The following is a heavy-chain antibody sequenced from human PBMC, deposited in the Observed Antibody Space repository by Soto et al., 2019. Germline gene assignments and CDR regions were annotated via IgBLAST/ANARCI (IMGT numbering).Heavy chain of an antibody. CDR3: AKDIAAPYYDFWSGTLGMDV. CDR2: ISWDGGST. V-gene: IGHV3-43*01. CDR1: GFTFDDYT. J-gene: IGHJ6*02. D-gene: IGHD3-3*01. Sequence: GGSLRLSCAASGFTFDDYTMHWVRQAPGRGLEWVSLISWDGGSTYYADSVKGRFTISRDNSKNSLYLQMNSLRTEDTASYYCAKDIAAPYYDFWSGTLGMDVWGQGTTVTVSS.